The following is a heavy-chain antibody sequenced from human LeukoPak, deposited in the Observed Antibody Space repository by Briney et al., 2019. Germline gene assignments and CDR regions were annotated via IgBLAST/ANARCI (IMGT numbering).Heavy chain of an antibody. CDR2: IIPIFRTA. CDR3: ARGGYPTDDAFDI. CDR1: GGTFSSYA. J-gene: IGHJ3*02. V-gene: IGHV1-69*05. Sequence: SVKVSCKASGGTFSSYAISWVRQAPGQGLEWMGRIIPIFRTANYAQKFQGRVTITTDESTSTAYMELSSLRSEDTAVYYCARGGYPTDDAFDIWGQGTMVTVSS. D-gene: IGHD3-22*01.